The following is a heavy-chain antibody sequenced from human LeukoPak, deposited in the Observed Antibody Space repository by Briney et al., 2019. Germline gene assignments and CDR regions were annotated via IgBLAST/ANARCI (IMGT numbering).Heavy chain of an antibody. CDR3: ARVEDSSKIDY. CDR1: GGTFSSYA. V-gene: IGHV1-69*04. Sequence: GASVKVSCKASGGTFSSYAISWVRPAPGQELEWMGRIIPILGIANYAQKFQGRVTITADKSTSTAYMELSSLRSEDTAVYYCARVEDSSKIDYWGQGTLVTVSS. D-gene: IGHD3-22*01. J-gene: IGHJ4*02. CDR2: IIPILGIA.